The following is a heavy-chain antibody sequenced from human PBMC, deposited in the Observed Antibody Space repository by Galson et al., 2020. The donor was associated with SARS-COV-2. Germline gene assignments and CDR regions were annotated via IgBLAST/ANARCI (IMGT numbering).Heavy chain of an antibody. V-gene: IGHV4-34*01. Sequence: KTSETLSLTCAVYGGSFSGYYWSWIRQPPGKGLEWIGEINHSGSTNYNPSLKSRVTISVDTSKNQFSLKLSSVTAADTAVYYCARESPGVDYYDSSGYGYGMDVWGQGTTVTGSS. CDR2: INHSGST. J-gene: IGHJ6*02. CDR1: GGSFSGYY. D-gene: IGHD3-22*01. CDR3: ARESPGVDYYDSSGYGYGMDV.